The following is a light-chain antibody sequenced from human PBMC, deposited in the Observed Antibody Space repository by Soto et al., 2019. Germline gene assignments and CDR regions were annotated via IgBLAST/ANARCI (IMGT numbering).Light chain of an antibody. CDR3: SSYTSSNTYV. V-gene: IGLV2-18*02. CDR2: EVS. J-gene: IGLJ1*01. Sequence: SVLTQPPSVSGSPGQSVAISCTGTSKDVGSYNRVSWYQQPPGTATKVTIYEVSNRPSGVPDRFSGSKSGNTASLTISGLQAEDEADYYCSSYTSSNTYVFGTGTKVTVL. CDR1: SKDVGSYNR.